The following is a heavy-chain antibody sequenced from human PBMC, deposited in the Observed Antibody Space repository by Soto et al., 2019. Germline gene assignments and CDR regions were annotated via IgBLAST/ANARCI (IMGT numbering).Heavy chain of an antibody. V-gene: IGHV4-39*01. Sequence: SDTLSLTCSVACRSIPSSSSYWGWISQPPGKGLEWIGSIYYSGSTYYNPSLKSRVTISVDTSKNQFSLKLSSVTAADTAVYYCARLSGDGYNFYYYYGMDVWGQGTTVS. D-gene: IGHD5-12*01. CDR2: IYYSGST. CDR1: CRSIPSSSSY. CDR3: ARLSGDGYNFYYYYGMDV. J-gene: IGHJ6*02.